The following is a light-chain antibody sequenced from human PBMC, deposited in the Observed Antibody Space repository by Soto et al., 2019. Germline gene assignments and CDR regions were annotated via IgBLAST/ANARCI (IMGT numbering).Light chain of an antibody. V-gene: IGLV2-8*01. J-gene: IGLJ2*01. CDR1: SSDIGGYNY. CDR3: ASYAGNKVV. CDR2: EVT. Sequence: QSALTQPPSASGSPGQSVAISCTGTSSDIGGYNYVSWYQQHSGKAPKLIIYEVTRRPSGVPDRFSGSKSGSTASLTVSGLQAEDEADYYCASYAGNKVVFGGGTKVT.